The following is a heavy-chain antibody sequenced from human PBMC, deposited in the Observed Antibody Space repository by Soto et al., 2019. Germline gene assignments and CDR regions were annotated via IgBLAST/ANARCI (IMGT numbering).Heavy chain of an antibody. CDR3: TSAESPGMSYFFDS. Sequence: ASVKVSCKASGYTFTSYTISWVRQAPGQGLEWVGWIGPSSGNTDSARNLQGRVTMTTDTSTSTAYMELRSLRSDDTAVYYCTSAESPGMSYFFDSWGQGVLVTVSS. CDR2: IGPSSGNT. V-gene: IGHV1-18*01. CDR1: GYTFTSYT. J-gene: IGHJ4*02.